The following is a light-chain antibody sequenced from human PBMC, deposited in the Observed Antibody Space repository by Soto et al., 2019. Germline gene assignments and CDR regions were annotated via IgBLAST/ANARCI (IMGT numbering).Light chain of an antibody. CDR3: QQYGSSIT. CDR1: QSVSNSA. CDR2: GAS. Sequence: EIVLTQSPATLSLSPGERATLSCRASQSVSNSALAWYLQKPGQAPRLLIYGASSRATGIPDRFSGGGSGTDFSLTISRLEPEDFAVYYCQQYGSSITFGQGTRLEIK. V-gene: IGKV3-20*01. J-gene: IGKJ5*01.